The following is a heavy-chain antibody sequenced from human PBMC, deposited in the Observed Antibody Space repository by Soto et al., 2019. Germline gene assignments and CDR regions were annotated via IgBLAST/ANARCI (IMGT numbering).Heavy chain of an antibody. CDR3: ARISYSNYYFDY. CDR1: GFSLSTSGMC. D-gene: IGHD4-4*01. J-gene: IGHJ4*02. CDR2: IDWDDDK. V-gene: IGHV2-70*01. Sequence: SGPTLVNPTQTLTLTCSFSGFSLSTSGMCVSWIRQPPGKALEWLALIDWDDDKYYSTSLKTRLTISKDTSKNQVVLTMTNMDPVDTATYYGARISYSNYYFDYWGQGTLVTVSS.